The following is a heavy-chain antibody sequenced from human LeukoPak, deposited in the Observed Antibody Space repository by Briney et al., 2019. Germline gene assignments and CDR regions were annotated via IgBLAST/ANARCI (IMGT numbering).Heavy chain of an antibody. J-gene: IGHJ4*02. CDR3: ARRRGIVVVMLSSTGSYYFDY. Sequence: SETLSLTCAVYGGSFSGYYWSWIRQPPGKGLEWIGEINHSGSTNYNPSLKSRVTTSVDTSKNQFSLKLSSVTAADTAVYYCARRRGIVVVMLSSTGSYYFDYWGQGTLVTVPS. CDR1: GGSFSGYY. V-gene: IGHV4-34*01. D-gene: IGHD3-22*01. CDR2: INHSGST.